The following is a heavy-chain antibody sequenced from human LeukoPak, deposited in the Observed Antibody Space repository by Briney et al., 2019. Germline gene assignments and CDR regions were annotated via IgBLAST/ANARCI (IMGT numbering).Heavy chain of an antibody. CDR2: IEKDGSEK. V-gene: IGHV3-7*01. CDR1: GFTFSSYW. J-gene: IGHJ4*02. D-gene: IGHD2-15*01. Sequence: GESLKISCAASGFTFSSYWMSWVRQAPGKGLEWVAKIEKDGSEKHYVDSVKGRFTISRDNAKKSLYLQVNSLRIEDTAVYYCAREGTPGYFDSWGQGTLVTVSS. CDR3: AREGTPGYFDS.